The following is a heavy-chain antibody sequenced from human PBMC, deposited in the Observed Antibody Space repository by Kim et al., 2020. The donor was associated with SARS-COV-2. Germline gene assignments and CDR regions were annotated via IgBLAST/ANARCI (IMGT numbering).Heavy chain of an antibody. V-gene: IGHV3-11*05. Sequence: GGSLRLSCAASEFTFSDYYMSWIRQAPGKGLEWLSYISGTTDYTNYADSVKGRFTISRDNAKNSLYLQMNSLRAEDTAVYYCARVAYGSGSWYYFDYLG. CDR1: EFTFSDYY. CDR3: ARVAYGSGSWYYFDY. J-gene: IGHJ4*01. CDR2: ISGTTDYT. D-gene: IGHD3-10*01.